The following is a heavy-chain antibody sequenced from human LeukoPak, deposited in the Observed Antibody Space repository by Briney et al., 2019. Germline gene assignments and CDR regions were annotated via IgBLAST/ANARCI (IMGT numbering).Heavy chain of an antibody. CDR1: GFTFSSYW. D-gene: IGHD2-21*02. J-gene: IGHJ3*02. Sequence: GGSLRLSCAASGFTFSSYWMTWVRQAPGKGLEWVANIKQDGSEKYYVDSVKGRFAISRDNSKNTLYLQMNSLRAEDTAVYYCARAYCGGDCYNYDAFDIWGQGTMVTVSS. CDR3: ARAYCGGDCYNYDAFDI. CDR2: IKQDGSEK. V-gene: IGHV3-7*03.